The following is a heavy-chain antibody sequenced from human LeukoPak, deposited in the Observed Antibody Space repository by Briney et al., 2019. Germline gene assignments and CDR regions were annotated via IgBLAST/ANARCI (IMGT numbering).Heavy chain of an antibody. CDR1: GFTFSSYG. V-gene: IGHV3-23*01. CDR2: ISGSGGST. CDR3: AKDAIVVVIAATTGEFDY. Sequence: GGSLRLSCAASGFTFSSYGMSWVRQAPGKGLEWVSAISGSGGSTYYADSVKGRFTISRDNSKNTLYLQMNSLRAEDTAVYYCAKDAIVVVIAATTGEFDYWGQGTLVTVSS. J-gene: IGHJ4*02. D-gene: IGHD2-15*01.